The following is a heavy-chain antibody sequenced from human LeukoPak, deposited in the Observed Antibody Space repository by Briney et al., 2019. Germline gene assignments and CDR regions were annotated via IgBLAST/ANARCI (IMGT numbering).Heavy chain of an antibody. V-gene: IGHV3-11*01. CDR3: ARDGRPSVYYYYMDV. CDR2: ISSSGNII. CDR1: GFTFSDYY. J-gene: IGHJ6*03. Sequence: GGSLRLSCAASGFTFSDYYMSWIRQAPGKGPEWVSYISSSGNIIYYADSVKGRFTISRDNAKNSVYLQMNSLRAEDTAVYYCARDGRPSVYYYYMDVWGKGTTVTISS.